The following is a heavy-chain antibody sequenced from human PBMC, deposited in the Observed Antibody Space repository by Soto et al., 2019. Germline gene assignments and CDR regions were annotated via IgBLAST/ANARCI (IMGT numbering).Heavy chain of an antibody. CDR3: TTGPYYYDSSGYRDEFDY. J-gene: IGHJ4*02. CDR1: GFPFSNAW. V-gene: IGHV3-15*07. Sequence: GGSLRLSCAASGFPFSNAWMNWVRQAPGKGLEWVGRIKSKTDGGTTDYAAPVEGRLTISSDDSKNTLYLQMNSLKTEDTAVYYCTTGPYYYDSSGYRDEFDYWGQGTLVTVSS. D-gene: IGHD3-22*01. CDR2: IKSKTDGGTT.